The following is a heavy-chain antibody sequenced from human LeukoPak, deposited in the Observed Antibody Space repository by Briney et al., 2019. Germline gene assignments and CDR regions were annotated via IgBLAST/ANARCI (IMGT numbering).Heavy chain of an antibody. CDR3: ARNYYDSSGYWGNYYYMDV. D-gene: IGHD3-22*01. V-gene: IGHV4-59*01. CDR2: IYYSGST. J-gene: IGHJ6*03. CDR1: GGSISSYY. Sequence: SETLSLTCTVSGGSISSYYWSWIRQPPGKGLEWIGYIYYSGSTNYNPSLKRRVTISVETSKNQFPLKLSSVTAANTAVYYCARNYYDSSGYWGNYYYMDVWGKGTTVTVSS.